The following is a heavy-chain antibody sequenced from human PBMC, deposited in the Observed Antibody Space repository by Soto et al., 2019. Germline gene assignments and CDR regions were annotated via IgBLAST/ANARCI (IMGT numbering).Heavy chain of an antibody. J-gene: IGHJ5*02. CDR1: GDTFTSYY. CDR3: ARSSGGNFGIIIEGSNWFHP. Sequence: ASVKVSCKAPGDTFTSYYLNWVRQAPGQGLEWMGVINPHGGSTKYAQKFQGRITMTRDTSRSTGDMELSSLRSDDTAIYYCARSSGGNFGIIIEGSNWFHPCGQGTLVTVSS. V-gene: IGHV1-46*01. D-gene: IGHD3-3*02. CDR2: INPHGGST.